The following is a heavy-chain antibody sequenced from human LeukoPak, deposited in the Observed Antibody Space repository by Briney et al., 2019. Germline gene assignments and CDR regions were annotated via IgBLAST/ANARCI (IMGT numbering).Heavy chain of an antibody. D-gene: IGHD1-26*01. Sequence: ASVKVSCKVSGYTLTELSMHWVRQAPGKGLEWMGGFDPEDGETIYAQKFQGRVTMTEDTSTDTAYMELSSLRSEDTAVYYCATKSPMVGATDYWGQGTLVTVSS. CDR3: ATKSPMVGATDY. J-gene: IGHJ4*02. V-gene: IGHV1-24*01. CDR1: GYTLTELS. CDR2: FDPEDGET.